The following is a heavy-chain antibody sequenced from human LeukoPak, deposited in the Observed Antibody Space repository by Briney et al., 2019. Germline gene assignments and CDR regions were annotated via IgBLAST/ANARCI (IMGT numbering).Heavy chain of an antibody. J-gene: IGHJ3*02. D-gene: IGHD3-10*01. Sequence: GGSLRLSCAPSGLSVSIIYIGWARHAPGKGREWVLVLYMGGSTYYADSVKARFTISRDNSTNPLYLQMNSLRAEDTAVYYCARGFGDDAFDIWGQGTMVTVSS. CDR1: GLSVSIIY. CDR2: LYMGGST. V-gene: IGHV3-66*01. CDR3: ARGFGDDAFDI.